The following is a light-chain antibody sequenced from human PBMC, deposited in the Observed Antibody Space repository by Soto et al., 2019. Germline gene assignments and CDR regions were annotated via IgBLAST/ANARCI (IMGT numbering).Light chain of an antibody. CDR1: QSVTSS. V-gene: IGKV3-11*01. CDR3: QQRSNWPLYT. Sequence: ENVLTQSPATLSLSPGERATLSCRASQSVTSSLAWYQQRPGQAPRLLIYDASNRATGIPARFSGSGSGTDFTLTISSLEPEDFAVYYCQQRSNWPLYTFGPGTKLEIK. CDR2: DAS. J-gene: IGKJ2*01.